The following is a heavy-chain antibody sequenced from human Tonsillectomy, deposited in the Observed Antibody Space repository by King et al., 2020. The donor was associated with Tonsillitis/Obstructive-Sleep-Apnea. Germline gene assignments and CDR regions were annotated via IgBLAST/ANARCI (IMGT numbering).Heavy chain of an antibody. CDR2: INSDGSRT. CDR1: GFTFSSYW. Sequence: VQLVESGGGLVQPGGSLRLSCAASGFTFSSYWMHWVRQAPGKGLVWVSRINSDGSRTTYADSVKGRFTNSRDNAKNKLYLQMNSLIAEDTAVYYCARGGVIVPAALIYMDVGGKGTTVTVS. J-gene: IGHJ6*03. D-gene: IGHD2-2*01. CDR3: ARGGVIVPAALIYMDV. V-gene: IGHV3-74*01.